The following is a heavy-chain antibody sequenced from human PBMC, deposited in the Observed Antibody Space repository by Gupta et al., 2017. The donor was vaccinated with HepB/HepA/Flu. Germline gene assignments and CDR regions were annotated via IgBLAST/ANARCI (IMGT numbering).Heavy chain of an antibody. CDR2: IYYSGST. CDR1: GGSMSSTSYY. J-gene: IGHJ4*02. D-gene: IGHD5-24*01. V-gene: IGHV4-39*01. Sequence: QLQLQESGPGLVKPSETLSLTCTASGGSMSSTSYYWGWIRQPPGKGLEWIGSIYYSGSTYYNPSLKSRVTISVDTSKNQFSLKLSSVTAADTAVYYCARQGDGYNPGYWGQGTLVTVSS. CDR3: ARQGDGYNPGY.